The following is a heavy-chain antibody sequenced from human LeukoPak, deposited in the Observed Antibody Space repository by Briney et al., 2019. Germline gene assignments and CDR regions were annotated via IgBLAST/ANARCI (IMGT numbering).Heavy chain of an antibody. CDR1: GVKFDDYA. CDR2: ISCDGGTT. D-gene: IGHD6-6*01. V-gene: IGHV3-43D*03. CDR3: AKDARVRRGSSSDYYMDV. J-gene: IGHJ6*03. Sequence: GGSLRLSCAASGVKFDDYAMHWVRQGPGKGLECVSLISCDGGTTHYADSVEGRFTISRDNTKNSLFLQMNSLRPEETALYYCAKDARVRRGSSSDYYMDVWGKGATVTVSS.